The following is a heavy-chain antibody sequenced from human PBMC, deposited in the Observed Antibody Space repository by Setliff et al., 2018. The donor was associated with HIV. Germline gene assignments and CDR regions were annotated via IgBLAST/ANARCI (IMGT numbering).Heavy chain of an antibody. V-gene: IGHV4-31*03. Sequence: PSETLSLTCSVSGNLIGSGGFYWTWIRQHPEKGLEWIGYVYYNGDTYYNPSLKSRVTLSVDTSKNQFSLNLSSVTAADTAVYYCARAPGVTPFDHWGPGTLVTVSS. CDR2: VYYNGDT. CDR1: GNLIGSGGFY. CDR3: ARAPGVTPFDH. J-gene: IGHJ4*02. D-gene: IGHD2-21*02.